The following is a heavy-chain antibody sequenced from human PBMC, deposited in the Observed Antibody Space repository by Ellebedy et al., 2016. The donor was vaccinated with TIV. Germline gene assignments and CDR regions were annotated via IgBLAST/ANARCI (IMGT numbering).Heavy chain of an antibody. CDR2: INPSGGST. V-gene: IGHV1-46*01. J-gene: IGHJ6*02. Sequence: ASVKVSCXASGYTFTSYYMHWVRQAPGQGLEWMGIINPSGGSTSYAQKLQGRVTMTTDTSTSTAHMELRSLRSDDTAVYYCAREMQLWFADPEYYYYGMDVWGQGTTVTVSS. D-gene: IGHD5-18*01. CDR1: GYTFTSYY. CDR3: AREMQLWFADPEYYYYGMDV.